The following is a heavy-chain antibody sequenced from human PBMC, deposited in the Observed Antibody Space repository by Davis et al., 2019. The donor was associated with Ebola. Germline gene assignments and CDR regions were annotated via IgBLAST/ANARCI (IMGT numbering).Heavy chain of an antibody. Sequence: PGGSLRLSCAASGFIVSTSYMNWVRQAPGKGLEWISISYSGGATFYADSVKGRFTISRDNSKNTLYLQMNSLRAEDTAVYYCARDQEGSGFDYWGQGTLVTVSS. CDR1: GFIVSTSY. J-gene: IGHJ4*02. CDR3: ARDQEGSGFDY. V-gene: IGHV3-53*01. D-gene: IGHD2-15*01. CDR2: SYSGGAT.